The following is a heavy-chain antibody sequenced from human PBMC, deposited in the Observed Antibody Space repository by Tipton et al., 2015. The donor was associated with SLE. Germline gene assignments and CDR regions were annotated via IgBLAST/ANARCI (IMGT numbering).Heavy chain of an antibody. CDR1: GGSISSSSYY. V-gene: IGHV4-39*07. Sequence: TLSLTCTVSGGSISSSSYYWGWIRQPPGKGLEWIGSIYYSGSTYYNPSLKSRVTISVDTSKNQFSLKLSSVTAADTAVYYCARDSTFDYWGQGTLVTVSS. J-gene: IGHJ4*02. D-gene: IGHD3-3*02. CDR2: IYYSGST. CDR3: ARDSTFDY.